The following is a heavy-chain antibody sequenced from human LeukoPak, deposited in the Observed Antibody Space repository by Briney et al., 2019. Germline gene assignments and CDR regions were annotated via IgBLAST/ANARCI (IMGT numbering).Heavy chain of an antibody. D-gene: IGHD3-9*01. Sequence: QPGGSLRLSCAASGFNLTIYGMHWVRQAPGKGLEWVAFMRSDGNNIYYEDSVKGRFTLSRDISKNTLYLQIRSLRPEDTAVYYCARKEYYDIPGAFDIWGQGTMVIVSS. CDR3: ARKEYYDIPGAFDI. CDR2: MRSDGNNI. V-gene: IGHV3-30*02. CDR1: GFNLTIYG. J-gene: IGHJ3*02.